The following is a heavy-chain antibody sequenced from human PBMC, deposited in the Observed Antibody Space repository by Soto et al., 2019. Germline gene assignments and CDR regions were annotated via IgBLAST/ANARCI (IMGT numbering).Heavy chain of an antibody. D-gene: IGHD1-26*01. CDR3: ARDRGGSGSYYPSNWFDP. V-gene: IGHV6-1*01. CDR1: GDSVSSNSAA. Sequence: QVQLQQSGPGLVKPSQTLSLTCAISGDSVSSNSAAWNWIRQSPSRGLEWLGRTYYRSKWYNDYALSVKSRITINTDTSKNQFSLQLNSVTPEDTAVYYCARDRGGSGSYYPSNWFDPWGQGTLVTVSS. CDR2: TYYRSKWYN. J-gene: IGHJ5*02.